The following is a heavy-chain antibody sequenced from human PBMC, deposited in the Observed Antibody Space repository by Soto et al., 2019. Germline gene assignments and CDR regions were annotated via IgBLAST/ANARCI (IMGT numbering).Heavy chain of an antibody. V-gene: IGHV3-11*06. CDR2: ISSSSSYT. D-gene: IGHD1-26*01. CDR3: ARVSIVGATSSDY. J-gene: IGHJ4*02. Sequence: GGSLRLSCAASGFTFSDYYMSWIRQAPGKGLEWVSYISSSSSYTNYADSVKGRFTISRDNAKNSLYLQMNSLRAEDTAVYYCARVSIVGATSSDYWGQGTLVTVSS. CDR1: GFTFSDYY.